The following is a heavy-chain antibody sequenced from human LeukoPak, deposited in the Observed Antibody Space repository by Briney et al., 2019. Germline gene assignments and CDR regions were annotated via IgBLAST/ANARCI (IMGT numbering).Heavy chain of an antibody. CDR1: GGSFSGYY. CDR3: ARVAQLELPSFDY. V-gene: IGHV4-34*01. CDR2: INHSGST. D-gene: IGHD1-7*01. Sequence: SETLSLTCAVYGGSFSGYYWSWIRQPPGKGLEWIGEINHSGSTYYNPSLKSRVTISVDTSKNQFSLKLSSVTAADTAVYYCARVAQLELPSFDYWGQGTLVTVSS. J-gene: IGHJ4*02.